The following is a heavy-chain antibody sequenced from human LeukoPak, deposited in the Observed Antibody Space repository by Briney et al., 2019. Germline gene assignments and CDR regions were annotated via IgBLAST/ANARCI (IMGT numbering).Heavy chain of an antibody. CDR1: GFTFSSYA. CDR3: AKDSANPWIQLTPRVGYFDY. CDR2: ISGSGGST. V-gene: IGHV3-23*01. Sequence: HPGGSLRLSCAASGFTFSSYAMSWVRQAPGKGLEWVSAISGSGGSTYYADSVKGRFTISRDNSKNTLYLQMNSLRAEDTAVYYCAKDSANPWIQLTPRVGYFDYWGQGTLVTVSS. D-gene: IGHD5-18*01. J-gene: IGHJ4*02.